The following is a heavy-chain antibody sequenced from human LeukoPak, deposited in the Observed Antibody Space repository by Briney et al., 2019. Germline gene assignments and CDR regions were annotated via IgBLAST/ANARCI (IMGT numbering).Heavy chain of an antibody. V-gene: IGHV1-46*01. CDR1: GYTFTSYY. Sequence: ASVKVSCKASGYTFTSYYMHWVRQAPGQGLGWMGIINPSGGSTSYAQKFQGRVTTTRDTSTSTVYMELSSLRSEDTAVYYCARDLPHYDSSGYYGHHWFDYWGQGTLVTVSS. CDR3: ARDLPHYDSSGYYGHHWFDY. D-gene: IGHD3-22*01. CDR2: INPSGGST. J-gene: IGHJ4*02.